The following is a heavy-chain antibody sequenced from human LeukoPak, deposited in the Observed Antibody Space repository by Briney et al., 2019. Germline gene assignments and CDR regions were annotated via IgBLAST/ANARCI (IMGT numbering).Heavy chain of an antibody. D-gene: IGHD5-12*01. J-gene: IGHJ6*02. CDR3: AKGGYSGYDHDGGPIFYYYYGMDV. Sequence: GESLRLSCAASGFTFSSYGMHWVRQAPGKGLEWVAVISYDGSNKYYADSVKGRFTISRDNSKNTLYLQMNSLRAEDTAVYYCAKGGYSGYDHDGGPIFYYYYGMDVWGQGTTVTVSS. CDR1: GFTFSSYG. CDR2: ISYDGSNK. V-gene: IGHV3-30*18.